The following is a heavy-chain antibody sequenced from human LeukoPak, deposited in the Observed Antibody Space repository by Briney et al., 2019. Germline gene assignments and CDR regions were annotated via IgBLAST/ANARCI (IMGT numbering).Heavy chain of an antibody. CDR3: ARDPRWELLMSYFDL. J-gene: IGHJ2*01. CDR2: INPNSGGT. Sequence: ASVKVSCKASGYTFTGYYMHWVRQAPGQGLEWMGWINPNSGGTNYAQKFQGRVTMTRDTSISTAYMELSRLRSDDTAVYYCARDPRWELLMSYFDLWGRGTLVTVSS. CDR1: GYTFTGYY. D-gene: IGHD1-26*01. V-gene: IGHV1-2*02.